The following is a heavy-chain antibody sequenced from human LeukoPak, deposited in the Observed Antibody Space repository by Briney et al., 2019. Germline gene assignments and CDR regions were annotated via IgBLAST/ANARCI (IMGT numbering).Heavy chain of an antibody. J-gene: IGHJ3*02. CDR1: GGSFSGYY. CDR3: ARDTHEYGSGSYYDDTFDS. Sequence: SETLSLTCAVYGGSFSGYYWSWIRQPPGKGLEWIGEINHSGSTNYNPSLKSRVTISVDTSKSQVSLKLSSVTAADTAVYYCARDTHEYGSGSYYDDTFDSWGQGTLVTVSS. V-gene: IGHV4-34*01. D-gene: IGHD3-10*01. CDR2: INHSGST.